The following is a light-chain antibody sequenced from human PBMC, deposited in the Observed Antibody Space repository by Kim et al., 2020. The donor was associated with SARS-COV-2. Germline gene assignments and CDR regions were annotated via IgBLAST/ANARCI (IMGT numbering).Light chain of an antibody. J-gene: IGKJ2*03. CDR1: QGIRND. CDR2: AAS. V-gene: IGKV1-6*01. Sequence: ASVGDRVTIPCRASQGIRNDLGWYQQKPGKAPKVLIYAASRLQSGVPSRFSGSGSGTDFTLTISSLQPEDFATYYCLQDYGYPRSFGQGTKLEI. CDR3: LQDYGYPRS.